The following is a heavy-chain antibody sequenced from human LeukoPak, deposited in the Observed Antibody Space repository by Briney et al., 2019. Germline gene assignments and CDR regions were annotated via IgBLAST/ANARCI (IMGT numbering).Heavy chain of an antibody. Sequence: SKTLSLTCTVSGGSISSSSYYWGWIRQPPGKGLEWIGSIYYSGSTYYNPSLKSRVTISVDTSKNQFSLKLSSVTAADTAVYYCARQVTFYYDSSGYYFDYWGQGTLVTVSS. J-gene: IGHJ4*02. CDR3: ARQVTFYYDSSGYYFDY. CDR2: IYYSGST. CDR1: GGSISSSSYY. D-gene: IGHD3-22*01. V-gene: IGHV4-39*01.